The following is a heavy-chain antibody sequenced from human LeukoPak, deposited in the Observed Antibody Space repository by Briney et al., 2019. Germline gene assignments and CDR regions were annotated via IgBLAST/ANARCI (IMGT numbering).Heavy chain of an antibody. CDR2: IYYSGST. J-gene: IGHJ5*02. CDR1: GGSISSYY. V-gene: IGHV4-59*01. Sequence: SETLSLTCTVSGGSISSYYWSWIRQPPGKGLEWIGYIYYSGSTNYNPSLKSRVTISVDTSKNQFSLKLTSVTAADTAIYYCARDSLYATNWYDPWGQGTLVTVSS. CDR3: ARDSLYATNWYDP. D-gene: IGHD2-8*01.